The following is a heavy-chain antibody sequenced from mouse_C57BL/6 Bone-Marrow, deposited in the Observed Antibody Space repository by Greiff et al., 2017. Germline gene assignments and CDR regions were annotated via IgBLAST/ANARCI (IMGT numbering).Heavy chain of an antibody. Sequence: EVKLVESGGDLVKPGGSLKLSCAASGFTFSSYGMSWVRQTPDKRLEWVATISSGGSYTYYPDSVKGRFTISGDNAKNTLYLQMSSLKSEDTAMYYCARLYDGYSFDYWGQGTTLTVCS. CDR1: GFTFSSYG. D-gene: IGHD2-3*01. J-gene: IGHJ2*01. V-gene: IGHV5-6*01. CDR3: ARLYDGYSFDY. CDR2: ISSGGSYT.